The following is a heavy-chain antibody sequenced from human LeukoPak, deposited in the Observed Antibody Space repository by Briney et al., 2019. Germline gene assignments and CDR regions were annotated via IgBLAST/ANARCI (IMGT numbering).Heavy chain of an antibody. D-gene: IGHD3-10*01. Sequence: ASVKVSCKASGYTFTSYGISWVRQAPGQGLEWMGWISAYNGNTNYAQKLKGRVTMTTDTSTSTAYMELRSLRSDDTAVYYCARASGSGGYLSFDYWGQGTLVTVSS. CDR2: ISAYNGNT. V-gene: IGHV1-18*01. CDR3: ARASGSGGYLSFDY. CDR1: GYTFTSYG. J-gene: IGHJ4*02.